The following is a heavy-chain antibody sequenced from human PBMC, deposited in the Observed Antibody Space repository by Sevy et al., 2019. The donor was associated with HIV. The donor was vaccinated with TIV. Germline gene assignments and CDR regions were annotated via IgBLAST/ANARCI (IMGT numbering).Heavy chain of an antibody. Sequence: GGFLRLSCAASGFTFSEFWMTWVRQPPGKGLQWLANIKKDGSETNYVDSVKGRFTISRDNARNSLYLQLDSLRAEDAAVYYCARAISTGWYPNWFDSWGLGTLVTVSS. CDR2: IKKDGSET. J-gene: IGHJ5*01. D-gene: IGHD6-19*01. CDR3: ARAISTGWYPNWFDS. V-gene: IGHV3-7*04. CDR1: GFTFSEFW.